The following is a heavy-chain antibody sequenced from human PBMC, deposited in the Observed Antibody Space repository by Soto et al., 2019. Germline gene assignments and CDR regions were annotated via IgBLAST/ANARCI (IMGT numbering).Heavy chain of an antibody. CDR1: GFTFTRYS. V-gene: IGHV3-21*04. D-gene: IGHD2-2*01. CDR3: VKAAIATAIGEYFYD. CDR2: ISSTTNYI. J-gene: IGHJ4*02. Sequence: PGGSLSLSWAASGFTFTRYSMNWVRQAPGKGLEWVSSISSTTNYIYYGDSMKGRFTISRDNAKNSLYLEMNSLRAEDTALYYCVKAAIATAIGEYFYDPGKRNLVTV.